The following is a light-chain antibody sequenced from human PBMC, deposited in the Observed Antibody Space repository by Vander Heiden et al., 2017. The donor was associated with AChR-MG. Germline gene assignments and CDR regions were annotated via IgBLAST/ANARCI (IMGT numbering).Light chain of an antibody. V-gene: IGLV3-25*03. Sequence: SYELTQPPSVSVSPGQTARITCSGDALPKQYAYWYQQKPGQAPVLVIYKDSERPSGIPDRFSGSSSGTTVTLTISGVQAEDEADYYCQSADSSGTYSVFGGGTKLTVL. J-gene: IGLJ2*01. CDR3: QSADSSGTYSV. CDR1: ALPKQY. CDR2: KDS.